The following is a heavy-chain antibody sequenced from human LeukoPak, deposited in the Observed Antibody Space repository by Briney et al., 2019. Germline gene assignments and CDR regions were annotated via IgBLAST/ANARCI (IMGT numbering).Heavy chain of an antibody. J-gene: IGHJ4*02. CDR2: VSSGSSTI. CDR1: GFTFSSYS. D-gene: IGHD2-15*01. V-gene: IGHV3-48*04. Sequence: GGSLRISCAASGFTFSSYSMNWVRQAPGKGLEWLSYVSSGSSTIYYADSVKGRSTISRDNAENSLYLQMNSLRAEDTAVYYCARGRLGGRSGTDYWGQGTLVTVSS. CDR3: ARGRLGGRSGTDY.